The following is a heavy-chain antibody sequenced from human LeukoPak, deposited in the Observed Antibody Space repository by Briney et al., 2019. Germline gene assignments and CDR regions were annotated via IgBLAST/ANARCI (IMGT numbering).Heavy chain of an antibody. CDR1: GGSISSYY. CDR2: IHTSGST. J-gene: IGHJ6*03. D-gene: IGHD3-3*02. Sequence: PSETLPLTCTVSGGSISSYYWSWIRQPAGKGLEWIGRIHTSGSTNYNPSLKSRVTISVETSKNQFSLKLSSVTAADTAVYYCARELEDYYYYYMDVWGKGTTVTVSS. V-gene: IGHV4-4*07. CDR3: ARELEDYYYYYMDV.